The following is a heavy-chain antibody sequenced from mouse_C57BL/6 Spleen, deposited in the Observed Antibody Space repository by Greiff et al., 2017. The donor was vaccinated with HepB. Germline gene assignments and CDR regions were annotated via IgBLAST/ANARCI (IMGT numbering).Heavy chain of an antibody. CDR1: GFSLTSYG. D-gene: IGHD2-4*01. CDR2: IWSDGST. Sequence: VQRVESGPGLVAPSQSLSITCTVSGFSLTSYGVHWVRQPPGKGLEWLVVIWSDGSTTYNSALKSRLSISKDNSKSQVFLKMNSLQTDDTAMYYCARQIYYDYDDAMDYWGQGTSVTVSS. V-gene: IGHV2-6-1*01. J-gene: IGHJ4*01. CDR3: ARQIYYDYDDAMDY.